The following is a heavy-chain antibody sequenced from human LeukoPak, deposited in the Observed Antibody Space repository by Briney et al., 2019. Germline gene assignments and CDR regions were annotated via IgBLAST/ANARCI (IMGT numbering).Heavy chain of an antibody. J-gene: IGHJ3*02. CDR1: GYTFTGYY. V-gene: IGHV1-2*04. D-gene: IGHD3-16*01. Sequence: ASVKVSCKASGYTFTGYYMHWVRQAPGQGLEWMGWINPNSGGTNYARKFQGLVTMTRDTSISTAYMELSRLRSDDTAVYYCARAWGPASRDAFDIWGQGTMVTVSS. CDR3: ARAWGPASRDAFDI. CDR2: INPNSGGT.